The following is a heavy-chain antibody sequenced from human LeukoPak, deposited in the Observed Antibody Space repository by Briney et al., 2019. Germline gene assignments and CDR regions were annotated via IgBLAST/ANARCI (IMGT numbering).Heavy chain of an antibody. Sequence: ASVKVSCKASGYTFTSYYMHWVRQAPGQGLEWMGIINPSGGSTSYAQKFQGRVTMTRDTSTSTVYMELSSLTSEDTAVYYCARAGSYYDSSGYYYAFMNFDYWGQGTLVTVSS. J-gene: IGHJ4*02. V-gene: IGHV1-46*01. CDR3: ARAGSYYDSSGYYYAFMNFDY. CDR1: GYTFTSYY. CDR2: INPSGGST. D-gene: IGHD3-22*01.